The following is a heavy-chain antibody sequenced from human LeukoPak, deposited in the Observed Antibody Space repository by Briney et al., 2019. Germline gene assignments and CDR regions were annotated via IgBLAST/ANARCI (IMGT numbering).Heavy chain of an antibody. Sequence: SGGSLRLSCAASGFTFSSYSMNWVRQAPGKGLEWVSSISSSSSYIYYADSVKGRFTISRDNAKNSLYLQMNSLRAEDTAVYYCARDHFYGGAILDYWGQGTLVTVSS. CDR3: ARDHFYGGAILDY. CDR2: ISSSSSYI. D-gene: IGHD4-23*01. CDR1: GFTFSSYS. V-gene: IGHV3-21*01. J-gene: IGHJ4*02.